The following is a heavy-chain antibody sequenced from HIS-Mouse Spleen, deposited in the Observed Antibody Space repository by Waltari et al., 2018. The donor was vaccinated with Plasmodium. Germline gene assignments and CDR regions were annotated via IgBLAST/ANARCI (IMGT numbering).Heavy chain of an antibody. CDR3: ARVLGYKAAAGTFVEYFQH. CDR1: GYTFTGYY. J-gene: IGHJ1*01. CDR2: SNPNSGGT. Sequence: QVQLVQSGAEVKKPGASVKVSCKASGYTFTGYYMPWVRQAPGQGLEWMGWSNPNSGGTNYAQKFQGRVTMTRDTSISTAYMELSRLRSDDTAVYYCARVLGYKAAAGTFVEYFQHWGQGTLVTVSS. V-gene: IGHV1-2*02. D-gene: IGHD6-13*01.